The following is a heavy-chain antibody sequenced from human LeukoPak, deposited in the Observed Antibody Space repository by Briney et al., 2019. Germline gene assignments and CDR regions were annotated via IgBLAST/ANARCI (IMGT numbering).Heavy chain of an antibody. CDR3: ARGAPNYYDSSRLNAFDI. J-gene: IGHJ3*02. CDR1: GYTFTSYD. V-gene: IGHV1-8*03. CDR2: MNPNSGNT. Sequence: ASVKVSCKASGYTFTSYDINWVRQATGQGLEWMGWMNPNSGNTGYAQKFQGRVTITADKSTSTAYMELSSLRSEDTAVYYCARGAPNYYDSSRLNAFDIWGQGTMVTVSS. D-gene: IGHD3-22*01.